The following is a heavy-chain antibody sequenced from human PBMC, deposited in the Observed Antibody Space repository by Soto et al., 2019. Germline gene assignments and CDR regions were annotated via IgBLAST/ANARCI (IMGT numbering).Heavy chain of an antibody. CDR2: IIPILNTA. CDR3: APEGGGGWLYFYFDS. J-gene: IGHJ4*02. D-gene: IGHD2-2*02. CDR1: GDTFTNYV. Sequence: QVQLVQSGAEVKKPGSSVKVSCKASGDTFTNYVISWVRQAPGQGLEWMGRIIPILNTANYAQKFQGRVTISADKSTSTACMELSSLRSEDTAAYYCAPEGGGGWLYFYFDSWGQGTVVTVSS. V-gene: IGHV1-69*08.